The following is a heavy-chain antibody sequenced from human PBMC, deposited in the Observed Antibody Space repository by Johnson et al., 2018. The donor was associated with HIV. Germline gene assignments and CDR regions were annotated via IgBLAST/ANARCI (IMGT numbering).Heavy chain of an antibody. J-gene: IGHJ3*02. CDR3: AKALRTGTPNDAFDI. CDR1: GFTFDDYA. V-gene: IGHV3-43D*03. Sequence: QLVESGGVVVQPGGSLRLSCAASGFTFDDYAMHWVRQAPGKGLEWVSLISWDGGSPYYADSVKGRFTISRDNSKNSLYLQMNSLRAEDTALYYRAKALRTGTPNDAFDIWGQGTMVTVSS. CDR2: ISWDGGSP. D-gene: IGHD3-10*01.